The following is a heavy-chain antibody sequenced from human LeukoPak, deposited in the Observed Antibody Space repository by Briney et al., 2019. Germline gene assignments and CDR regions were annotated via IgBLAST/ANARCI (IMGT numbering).Heavy chain of an antibody. CDR3: ARAKGSYSAAVDY. CDR2: ISWNSGTI. V-gene: IGHV3-9*01. CDR1: GFTFDDYA. J-gene: IGHJ4*02. D-gene: IGHD6-13*01. Sequence: GGSLRLSCAASGFTFDDYAMHWVRQAPGKGLEWVSGISWNSGTIGYADSVKGRFTISRDNAKISLYLQMNGLRVEDTALYYCARAKGSYSAAVDYWGRGTQVTVSS.